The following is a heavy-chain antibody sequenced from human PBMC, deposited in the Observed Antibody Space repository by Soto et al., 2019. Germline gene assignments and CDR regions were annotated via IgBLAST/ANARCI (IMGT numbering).Heavy chain of an antibody. CDR1: GFTFSSYG. J-gene: IGHJ6*02. CDR3: ARDQTIFGVVTYGMDV. CDR2: IWYDGSNK. V-gene: IGHV3-33*01. D-gene: IGHD3-3*01. Sequence: PGGSLRLSCAASGFTFSSYGMHWVRQAPGKGLEWVAVIWYDGSNKYYADSVKGRFTISRDNSKNTLYLQMNSLRAEDTAVYYCARDQTIFGVVTYGMDVWGQGTTVTVSS.